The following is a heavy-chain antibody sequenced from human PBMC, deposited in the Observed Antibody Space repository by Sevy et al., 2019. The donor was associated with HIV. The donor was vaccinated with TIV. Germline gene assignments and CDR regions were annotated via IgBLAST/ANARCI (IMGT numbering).Heavy chain of an antibody. V-gene: IGHV3-23*01. CDR2: ISGSGGST. Sequence: GGSLRLSCAASGFTFNSYAMSWXXXAPGTXLEXISSISGSGGSTNYADSVKGRFTISRDNSKNTLYLQMNSLRAEDTAVYYCAKDQGDYIWGTYRHWGQGTLVTVSS. CDR1: GFTFNSYA. CDR3: AKDQGDYIWGTYRH. D-gene: IGHD3-16*02. J-gene: IGHJ4*02.